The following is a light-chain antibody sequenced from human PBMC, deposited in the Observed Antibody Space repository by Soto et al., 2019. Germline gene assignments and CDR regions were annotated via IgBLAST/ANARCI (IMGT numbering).Light chain of an antibody. J-gene: IGLJ2*01. CDR3: SSYTSSSSNVV. V-gene: IGLV2-14*01. CDR2: EVS. CDR1: SSDSGNYNY. Sequence: QSALTQPASVSGSPGQSITISCTGTSSDSGNYNYVSWYQQHPGKAPKLLIYEVSNRPSGVSNRFSGSKSGNTASLTISGLQPEDEADYYCSSYTSSSSNVVFGGGTKLTVL.